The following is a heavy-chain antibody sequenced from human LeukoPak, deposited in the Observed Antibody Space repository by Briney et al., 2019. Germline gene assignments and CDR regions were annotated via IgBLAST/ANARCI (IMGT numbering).Heavy chain of an antibody. J-gene: IGHJ4*02. CDR1: GYTFTSYG. V-gene: IGHV1-18*01. CDR2: ISTYNANS. CDR3: ARAYYDILTGYENFDY. D-gene: IGHD3-9*01. Sequence: ASVKVSCKASGYTFTSYGISWVRQAPGQGLEWMGWISTYNANSNYAQKFQGRVTMTRDTSISTAYMELSRLRSDDTAVYYCARAYYDILTGYENFDYWGQGTLVTVSS.